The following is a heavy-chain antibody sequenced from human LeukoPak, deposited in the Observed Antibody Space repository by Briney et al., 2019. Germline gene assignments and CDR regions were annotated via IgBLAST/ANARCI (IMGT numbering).Heavy chain of an antibody. CDR2: IIPIFGTA. CDR3: ARVGYSSGRESGYYYYYGMDV. V-gene: IGHV1-69*13. J-gene: IGHJ6*02. D-gene: IGHD5-18*01. Sequence: WASVTVSCTASGGTFSNYAISWVRQAPGQGLEWMGGIIPIFGTANHAQKFQGRVTITADESTSTAYMELSSLRSEDTGVYYCARVGYSSGRESGYYYYYGMDVWGQGTTVTVSS. CDR1: GGTFSNYA.